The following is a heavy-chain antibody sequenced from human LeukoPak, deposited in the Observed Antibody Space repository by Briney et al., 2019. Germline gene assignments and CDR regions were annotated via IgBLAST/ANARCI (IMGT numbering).Heavy chain of an antibody. D-gene: IGHD6-19*01. J-gene: IGHJ6*02. CDR1: GFTFSSYG. V-gene: IGHV3-30*18. CDR2: ISYDGSNK. Sequence: GRSLRLSCAASGFTFSSYGMHWVRQAPGKGLEWVAVISYDGSNKYYADSVKGRFIISRDNSKNTLYLQMNSLRAEDTAVYYCAKDLEEMSSGWVNYYYYYGMDVWGQGTTVTVSS. CDR3: AKDLEEMSSGWVNYYYYYGMDV.